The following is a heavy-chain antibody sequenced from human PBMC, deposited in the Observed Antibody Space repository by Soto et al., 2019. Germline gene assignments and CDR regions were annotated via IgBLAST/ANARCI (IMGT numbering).Heavy chain of an antibody. CDR2: ISSSSYI. Sequence: GGSLRLSCAASGFTFSSYSMNWVRQAPGKGLEWVSSISSSSYIYYADSVKGRFIISRDNSKNTLFFQMNSLRAEDTAVYYCAKPYNSSAYGMDVWGQGTTVTVSS. J-gene: IGHJ6*02. V-gene: IGHV3-21*01. D-gene: IGHD6-6*01. CDR1: GFTFSSYS. CDR3: AKPYNSSAYGMDV.